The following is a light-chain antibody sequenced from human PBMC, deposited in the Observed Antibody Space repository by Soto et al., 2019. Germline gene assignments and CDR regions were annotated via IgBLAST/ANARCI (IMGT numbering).Light chain of an antibody. Sequence: EIVLTQSPGTLSLSPGERATLSCRARQSVSSSYLAWYQQKTGQAPRPLIYDASSRATGIPDRFSGSGSGTDFTLTISRLEPEDFAVYYCQQYGISSYTFGQGTKLEIK. J-gene: IGKJ2*01. CDR2: DAS. CDR1: QSVSSSY. V-gene: IGKV3-20*01. CDR3: QQYGISSYT.